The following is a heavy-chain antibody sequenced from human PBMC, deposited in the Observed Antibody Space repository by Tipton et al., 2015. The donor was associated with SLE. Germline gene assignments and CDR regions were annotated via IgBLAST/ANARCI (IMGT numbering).Heavy chain of an antibody. CDR3: ARDPAPYSSPSEYFDL. D-gene: IGHD6-6*01. Sequence: LRLSCTVSGGSISSYYWSWIRQPPGKGLEWIGYIYYSGSTNYNPSPKSRVTISVDTSKNQFSLKLSSVTAADTAVYYCARDPAPYSSPSEYFDLWGRGPLVTVSS. CDR1: GGSISSYY. V-gene: IGHV4-59*01. J-gene: IGHJ2*01. CDR2: IYYSGST.